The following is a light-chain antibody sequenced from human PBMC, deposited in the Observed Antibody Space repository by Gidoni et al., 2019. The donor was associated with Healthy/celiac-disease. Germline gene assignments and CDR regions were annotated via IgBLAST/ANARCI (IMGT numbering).Light chain of an antibody. CDR1: SSNIGSNT. Sequence: QSVLTQPPSASGTTAQRVTISCSGSSSNIGSNTVNWYQQLPGTAPKLLIYSTNQRPSGVPDRFSGSKSGTSASLAISGLQSEDEADYYCAAWDDSLNGPYVVFGGGTKLTVL. CDR2: STN. V-gene: IGLV1-44*01. CDR3: AAWDDSLNGPYVV. J-gene: IGLJ2*01.